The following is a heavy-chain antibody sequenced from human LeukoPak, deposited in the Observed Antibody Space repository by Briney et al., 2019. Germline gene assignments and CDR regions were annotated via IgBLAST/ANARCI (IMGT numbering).Heavy chain of an antibody. J-gene: IGHJ4*02. D-gene: IGHD1-26*01. CDR1: GFTFSSYS. Sequence: GSLRLSCAASGFTFSSYSMNWVRQAPGKGLEWVSSISSSSSYIYYADSVKGRFTISRDNAKNSLYLQMNSLRAEDTAVYYCAKGGKWDVTPFDYWGQGTLVTVSS. V-gene: IGHV3-21*04. CDR2: ISSSSSYI. CDR3: AKGGKWDVTPFDY.